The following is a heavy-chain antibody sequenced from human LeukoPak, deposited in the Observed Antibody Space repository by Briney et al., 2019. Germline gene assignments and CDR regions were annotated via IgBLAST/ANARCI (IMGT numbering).Heavy chain of an antibody. CDR2: INPSGGST. D-gene: IGHD2-21*02. CDR1: GYILSSYY. CDR3: ARTYCGGDCNNRYFDY. V-gene: IGHV1-46*01. J-gene: IGHJ4*02. Sequence: ASVKVSCKASGYILSSYYMHWVRQAPGQGLEWMGIINPSGGSTHYAQKFQGGVTMTRDKSTSTVYMELNSLRSEDTALYYCARTYCGGDCNNRYFDYWGQGTLVTVSS.